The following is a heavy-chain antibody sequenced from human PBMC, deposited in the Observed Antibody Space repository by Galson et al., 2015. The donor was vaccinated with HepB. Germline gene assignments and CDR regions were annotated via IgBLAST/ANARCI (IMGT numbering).Heavy chain of an antibody. CDR3: ARERAIAAGARGFDP. Sequence: SETLSLTCTVSGGSISSYYWSWIRQPPGKGLEWIGYIYYSGSTNYNPSLKSRVTISVDTSKNQFSLKLSSVTAADTAVYYCARERAIAAGARGFDPWGQGTLVTVSS. CDR2: IYYSGST. V-gene: IGHV4-59*01. CDR1: GGSISSYY. J-gene: IGHJ5*02. D-gene: IGHD6-6*01.